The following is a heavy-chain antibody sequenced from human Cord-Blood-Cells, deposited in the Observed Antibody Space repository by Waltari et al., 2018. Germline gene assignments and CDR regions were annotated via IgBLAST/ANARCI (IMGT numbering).Heavy chain of an antibody. CDR1: VGTSTSYA. CDR3: ARRSLTLNWFDP. J-gene: IGHJ5*02. CDR2: IIPIFGTA. Sequence: QVQLVQSGAEVKKPGSSVKVSCKASVGTSTSYAIIWVRQAPGQGLEWMGGIIPIFGTANYAQKFQGRVTITADESTSTAYMELSSLRSEDTAVYYCARRSLTLNWFDPWGQGTLVTVSS. V-gene: IGHV1-69*01. D-gene: IGHD1-26*01.